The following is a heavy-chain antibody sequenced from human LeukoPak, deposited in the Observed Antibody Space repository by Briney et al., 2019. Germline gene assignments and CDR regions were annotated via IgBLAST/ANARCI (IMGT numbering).Heavy chain of an antibody. CDR1: GFTFNYFA. D-gene: IGHD3-10*01. CDR2: TSFDGTNK. Sequence: GGSLRLSCAGSGFTFNYFAIHWVRQAPGKGLEWVAVTSFDGTNKYYADSVRGRFTISRDNSNKTVYLQMNSLRADDTAVYYCARDPIYDSGSPSTSQGMDVWGQGTTVTVSS. V-gene: IGHV3-30-3*01. J-gene: IGHJ6*01. CDR3: ARDPIYDSGSPSTSQGMDV.